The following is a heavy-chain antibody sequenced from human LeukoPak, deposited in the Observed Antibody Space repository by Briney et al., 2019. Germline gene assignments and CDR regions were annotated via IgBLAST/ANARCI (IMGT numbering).Heavy chain of an antibody. D-gene: IGHD4-23*01. Sequence: PGESLRLSCAAAGFTFSSYCMHWVRRAPGKGLEWVAVISYDGSNKYYADSVKGRFTISRDNSKNTLYLQMNSLRAEDTAVYYCAKGVLPDYGGNPPLDWGQGTLVTVSS. CDR2: ISYDGSNK. CDR3: AKGVLPDYGGNPPLD. CDR1: GFTFSSYC. J-gene: IGHJ4*02. V-gene: IGHV3-30*18.